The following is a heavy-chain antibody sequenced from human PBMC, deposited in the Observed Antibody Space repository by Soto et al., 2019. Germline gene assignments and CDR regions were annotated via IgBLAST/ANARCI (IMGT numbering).Heavy chain of an antibody. Sequence: DVQLLESGGGSVQPGGSLRLSCATSGFTFNNYAINWVRQAPGKGLERVSGITGGGKTSYADSVKGRFTISRDNSKNTVYLQMDSLRAEDTALYYCAKEYQRFTRGSFDIWGQGTMVSVSS. J-gene: IGHJ3*02. CDR1: GFTFNNYA. D-gene: IGHD2-15*01. CDR2: ITGGGKT. CDR3: AKEYQRFTRGSFDI. V-gene: IGHV3-23*01.